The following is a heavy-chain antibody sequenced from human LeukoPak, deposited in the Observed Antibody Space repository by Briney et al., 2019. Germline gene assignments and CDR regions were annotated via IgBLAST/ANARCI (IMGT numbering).Heavy chain of an antibody. Sequence: SETLSLTCTVSGGSISSGSYYWSWIRQPAGKGLEWIGRIYTSGSTNYNPSLKSRVTISVDTSNNQFSLKLSSVTAADTAVYYCASVGRRDGYKTSYYFDYWGQGTLVTVSS. CDR1: GGSISSGSYY. J-gene: IGHJ4*02. CDR3: ASVGRRDGYKTSYYFDY. V-gene: IGHV4-61*02. D-gene: IGHD5-24*01. CDR2: IYTSGST.